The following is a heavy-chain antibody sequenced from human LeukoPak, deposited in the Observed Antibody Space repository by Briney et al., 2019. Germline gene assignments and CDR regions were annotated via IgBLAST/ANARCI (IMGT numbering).Heavy chain of an antibody. CDR2: IYSDDRA. V-gene: IGHV3-66*02. CDR3: ARDLAGFQEPRYYYYMDV. CDR1: GFTVSRNV. J-gene: IGHJ6*03. Sequence: GGSLRLSCVASGFTVSRNVMSWVRQAPGKGLEWVSLIYSDDRAFYADSVKGRFTTSRNNSKNTLFLQMSSLKPEDTPIYYCARDLAGFQEPRYYYYMDVWGKGTTVTVSS. D-gene: IGHD1-14*01.